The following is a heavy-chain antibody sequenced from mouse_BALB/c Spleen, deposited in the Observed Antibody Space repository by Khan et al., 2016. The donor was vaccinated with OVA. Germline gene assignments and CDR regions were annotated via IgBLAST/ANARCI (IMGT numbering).Heavy chain of an antibody. Sequence: EVQLQQSGPDLVKTGASVKISCKASGYSFTAYYMNWVKLSHGKGLECIGRINPNTYNTNSTQKFKGKATLTVDTSSGTADMELRNLTSEDSAVYFCARGYDFFAYWGQGTLVTVSA. CDR1: GYSFTAYY. CDR2: INPNTYNT. CDR3: ARGYDFFAY. D-gene: IGHD2-14*01. J-gene: IGHJ3*01. V-gene: IGHV1-26*01.